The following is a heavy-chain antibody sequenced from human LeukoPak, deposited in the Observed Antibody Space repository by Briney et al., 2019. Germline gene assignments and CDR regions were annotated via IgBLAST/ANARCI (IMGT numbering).Heavy chain of an antibody. CDR2: IYYSGNT. J-gene: IGHJ4*02. CDR3: ARQTGSGLFILP. D-gene: IGHD3/OR15-3a*01. CDR1: GVSISSSNSY. Sequence: SETLSLTCTVSGVSISSSNSYWGWTRQPPGKGLEWIGSIYYSGNTYYNASLKSQVSISIDTSKNQFSLKLTSVTAADTAVYYCARQTGSGLFILPGGQGTLVTVSS. V-gene: IGHV4-39*01.